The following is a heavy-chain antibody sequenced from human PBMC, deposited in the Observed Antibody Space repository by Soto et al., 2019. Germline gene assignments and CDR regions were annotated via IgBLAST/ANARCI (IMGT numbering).Heavy chain of an antibody. Sequence: GGSLSLSCAASGFTFSSYAMSWVRQAPGQGLEWVSVISGSGGNTYYADSVKGRFTISRDNSKNTLYLQTNSLRVEDTAIYYCAKPKFYSSSTSCYDYWGQGALVTVSS. CDR2: ISGSGGNT. CDR3: AKPKFYSSSTSCYDY. CDR1: GFTFSSYA. D-gene: IGHD2-2*01. J-gene: IGHJ4*02. V-gene: IGHV3-23*01.